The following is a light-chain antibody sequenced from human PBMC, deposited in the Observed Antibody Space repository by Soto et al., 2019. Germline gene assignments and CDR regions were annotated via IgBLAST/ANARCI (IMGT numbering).Light chain of an antibody. Sequence: EIVLTQSPATLSLSPGQRATLSCRASQSVSSNLAWYQQKPGQPPRLLIYDASNRATRIPARFSGSGFGTDFTLTISSLEPEDFAVYYCQHRNNWPPGATFGGGTTVNIK. CDR3: QHRNNWPPGAT. J-gene: IGKJ4*01. CDR2: DAS. CDR1: QSVSSN. V-gene: IGKV3-11*01.